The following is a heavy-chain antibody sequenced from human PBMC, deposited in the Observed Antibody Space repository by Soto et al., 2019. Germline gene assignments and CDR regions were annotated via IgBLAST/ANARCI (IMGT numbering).Heavy chain of an antibody. CDR2: IYWNDDK. CDR3: ARLDYDSSEFDY. CDR1: GFSLSTSGVG. Sequence: SGPTLVKPTQTLTLTCTFSGFSLSTSGVGVGWIRQPPGKALEWLALIYWNDDKRYSPSLKSRLTITKDTSKNQVVLTMTNMDPVDTATYYCARLDYDSSEFDYWGQGTLVTVSS. J-gene: IGHJ4*02. D-gene: IGHD3-22*01. V-gene: IGHV2-5*01.